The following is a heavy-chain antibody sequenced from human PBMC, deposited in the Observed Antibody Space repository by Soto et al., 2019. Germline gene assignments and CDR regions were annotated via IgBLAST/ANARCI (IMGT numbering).Heavy chain of an antibody. CDR3: ERDHVSPLAVGGMDV. V-gene: IGHV1-18*01. Sequence: VQLVQSGAEVKKPGASVKVSCKASGYTFTSYGISWVRQAPGQGLEWMGWISAYNGNTNYAQKLQGRVTMTTDTSTSTAYMELRSLGSDDTAVYYCERDHVSPLAVGGMDVWGQGTTVTVSS. J-gene: IGHJ6*02. D-gene: IGHD3-16*01. CDR1: GYTFTSYG. CDR2: ISAYNGNT.